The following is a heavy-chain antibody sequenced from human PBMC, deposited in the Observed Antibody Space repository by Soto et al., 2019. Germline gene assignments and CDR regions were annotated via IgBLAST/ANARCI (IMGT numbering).Heavy chain of an antibody. CDR1: GGSISSSSYY. V-gene: IGHV4-39*01. CDR3: AKSDLRGGSGSSVD. D-gene: IGHD3-10*01. CDR2: IYYSGST. J-gene: IGHJ4*02. Sequence: QLQLQESGPGLVKPSETLSLTCTVSGGSISSSSYYWGWIRQPPGKGLEWIGSIYYSGSTYYNPSLKSRVTISVDTSKNQFSLKLSSVTAADTAVYYCAKSDLRGGSGSSVDWGQGTLVTVSS.